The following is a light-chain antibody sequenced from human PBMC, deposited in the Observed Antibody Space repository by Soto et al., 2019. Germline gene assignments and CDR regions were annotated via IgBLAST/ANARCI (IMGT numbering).Light chain of an antibody. V-gene: IGKV3-20*01. CDR2: GAF. CDR3: QQYGNSIPIT. CDR1: QSVSTSF. J-gene: IGKJ5*01. Sequence: IVMTQSPVTLSVTPGERATLSCRASQSVSTSFLAWYQQKPGQAPRLLIYGAFSRATGIPDRFSGSGSGTDFTLTISRLEPEDFAVYYCQQYGNSIPITFGQGTRLEI.